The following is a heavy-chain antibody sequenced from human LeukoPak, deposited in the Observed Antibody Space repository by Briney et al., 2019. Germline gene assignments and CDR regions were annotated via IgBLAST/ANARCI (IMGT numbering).Heavy chain of an antibody. V-gene: IGHV1-24*01. D-gene: IGHD3-10*01. CDR2: FDPEDGET. J-gene: IGHJ4*02. Sequence: ASVKVPCKVSGYTLTELSMHWVRQAPGKGLEWMGGFDPEDGETIYAQKFQGRVTMTEDTSTDTAYMELSSLRSEDTAVYYCATDRVRGVINFTDYWGQGTLVTVSS. CDR3: ATDRVRGVINFTDY. CDR1: GYTLTELS.